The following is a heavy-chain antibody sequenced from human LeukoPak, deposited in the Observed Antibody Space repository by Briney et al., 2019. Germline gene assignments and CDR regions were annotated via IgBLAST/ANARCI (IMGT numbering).Heavy chain of an antibody. CDR1: GASINSGSYY. J-gene: IGHJ5*02. CDR3: ARRRSIFGVVRRIYWFDP. Sequence: PSETLSLTCTVSGASINSGSYYWTWIRQPPGKGLEWIGYIYYSGSTNYNPSLKSRVTISVDTSKNQFSLKLSSVTAADTALYYCARRRSIFGVVRRIYWFDPWGQGTLVTVSS. D-gene: IGHD3-3*01. V-gene: IGHV4-61*01. CDR2: IYYSGST.